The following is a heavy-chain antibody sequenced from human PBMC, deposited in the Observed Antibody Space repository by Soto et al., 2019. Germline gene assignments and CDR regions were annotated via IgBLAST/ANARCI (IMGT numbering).Heavy chain of an antibody. V-gene: IGHV4-39*01. J-gene: IGHJ6*02. D-gene: IGHD3-3*01. CDR3: ARRRITIFGVVIEYYGIDV. CDR2: IYYSGST. CDR1: GGSISSSRYY. Sequence: SETLSLTCTVSGGSISSSRYYWGWIREAPGKGLEWIGSIYYSGSTYYNPSLKSRVTISVDTSKNQFYLKLSSVTAADTAVYYCARRRITIFGVVIEYYGIDVWGQGNTV.